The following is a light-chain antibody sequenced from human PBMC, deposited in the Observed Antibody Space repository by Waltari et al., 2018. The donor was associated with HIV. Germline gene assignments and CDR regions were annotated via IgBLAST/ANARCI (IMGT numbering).Light chain of an antibody. CDR2: YDD. CDR3: AAWDDSLNGYV. J-gene: IGLJ1*01. V-gene: IGLV1-36*01. Sequence: QSVLTQPPSVSEAPRQRVTISCSGSSSNIGNNAVNWYQQGPGKAPKLLIYYDDLLSSGVSDRFSGSNSGTAASLAIRGLQSEDEADYYCAAWDDSLNGYVFGSGTKVTVL. CDR1: SSNIGNNA.